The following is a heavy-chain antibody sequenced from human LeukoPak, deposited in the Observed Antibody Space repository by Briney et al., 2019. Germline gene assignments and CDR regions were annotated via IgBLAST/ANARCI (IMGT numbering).Heavy chain of an antibody. CDR1: GFTFSSYS. Sequence: AGGSLRLSCAASGFTFSSYSMNWVRQAPGKGLEWVSSISSSSSYIYYADSVKGRFTISRDNAKNSLYLQMNSLRAEDTAVYYCARVGITMVRGVSDYWGQGTLVTVSS. D-gene: IGHD3-10*01. CDR3: ARVGITMVRGVSDY. CDR2: ISSSSSYI. V-gene: IGHV3-21*01. J-gene: IGHJ4*02.